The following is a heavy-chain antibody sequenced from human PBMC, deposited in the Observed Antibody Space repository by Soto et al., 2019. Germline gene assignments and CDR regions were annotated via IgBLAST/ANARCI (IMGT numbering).Heavy chain of an antibody. Sequence: PGGSLRLSCAASGFTFSDYYMSWIRQAPGKGLEWVSYISSSGSTIYYADSVKGRFTISRDNAKNSLYLQMNSLRAEDTAGYYCARDKDYGDSERDYGMDVWGQGTTVTVSS. D-gene: IGHD4-17*01. CDR1: GFTFSDYY. CDR2: ISSSGSTI. CDR3: ARDKDYGDSERDYGMDV. J-gene: IGHJ6*02. V-gene: IGHV3-11*01.